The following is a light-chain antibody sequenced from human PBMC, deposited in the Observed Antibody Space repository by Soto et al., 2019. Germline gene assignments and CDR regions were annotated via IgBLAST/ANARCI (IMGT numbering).Light chain of an antibody. CDR3: ASWDDRLGAVI. Sequence: QSVLTQPPSASGTPGQKVFISCSGSSSNIGGTNYAYLYQQLPGAAPKLLMHSNNLRPSGVPERISGSKFGTAASLAISGLRSEDEAVYYCASWDDRLGAVIFGGGTKLTVL. V-gene: IGLV1-47*02. J-gene: IGLJ2*01. CDR2: SNN. CDR1: SSNIGGTNY.